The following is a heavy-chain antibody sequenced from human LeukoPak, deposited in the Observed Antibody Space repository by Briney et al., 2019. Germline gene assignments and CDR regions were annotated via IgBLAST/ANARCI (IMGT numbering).Heavy chain of an antibody. V-gene: IGHV1-69*04. CDR1: GGTFSSYA. J-gene: IGHJ6*02. Sequence: ASVKVSCKASGGTFSSYAISWVRQAPGQGLEWMGRIIPILGIANYAQKFQGRVTITADKSTSTAYMELSSLRSEDTAVYYCARAHSTLEWLFNYYYYYGMDVWGQGTTVTVSS. CDR3: ARAHSTLEWLFNYYYYYGMDV. D-gene: IGHD3-3*01. CDR2: IIPILGIA.